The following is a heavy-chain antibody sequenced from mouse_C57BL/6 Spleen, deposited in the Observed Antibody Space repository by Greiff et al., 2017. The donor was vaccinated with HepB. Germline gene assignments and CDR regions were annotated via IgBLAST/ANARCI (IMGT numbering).Heavy chain of an antibody. V-gene: IGHV1-55*01. D-gene: IGHD1-1*01. CDR2: IYPGSGST. J-gene: IGHJ1*03. Sequence: QVQLQQPGAELVKPGASVKMSCKASGYTFTSYWITWVKQRPGQGLEWIGDIYPGSGSTNYNEKFKSKATLTVDTSSSTAYMQLSSLTSEDSAVYYCAREGTTVVSYWYFDVWGTGTTVTVSS. CDR3: AREGTTVVSYWYFDV. CDR1: GYTFTSYW.